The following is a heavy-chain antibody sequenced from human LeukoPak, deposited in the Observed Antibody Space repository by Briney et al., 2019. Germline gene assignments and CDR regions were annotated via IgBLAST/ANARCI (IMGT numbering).Heavy chain of an antibody. J-gene: IGHJ4*02. CDR2: ITYDGYYK. Sequence: GTSLRLSCAASGFTFTNYGMHWVRQAPGKGLEWVALITYDGYYKYYSDSVKGRFTISSDTAKNTLYLQMNSLRAEDTAVYYCARDLSPVVRASPMGYWGQGTPVTVSS. CDR3: ARDLSPVVRASPMGY. D-gene: IGHD3-10*01. V-gene: IGHV3-30*03. CDR1: GFTFTNYG.